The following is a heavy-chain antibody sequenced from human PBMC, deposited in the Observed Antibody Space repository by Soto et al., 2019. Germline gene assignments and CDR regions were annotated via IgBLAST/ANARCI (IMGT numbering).Heavy chain of an antibody. CDR1: GFTFSSYA. J-gene: IGHJ6*02. V-gene: IGHV3-30-3*01. D-gene: IGHD5-12*01. Sequence: GGSLRLSCAASGFTFSSYAMHWVRQAPGKGLEWVAVISYDGSNKYYADSVKGRFTISRDNSKNTLYLQMYSLRAEDTAVYYCAREVNIVATIWPEPTGYYYYGMDVWGQGTTVTVSS. CDR2: ISYDGSNK. CDR3: AREVNIVATIWPEPTGYYYYGMDV.